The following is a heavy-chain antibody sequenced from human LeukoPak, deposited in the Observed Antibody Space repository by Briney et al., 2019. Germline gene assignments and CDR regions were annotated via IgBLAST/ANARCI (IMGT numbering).Heavy chain of an antibody. Sequence: GESLRISCKGSGYSFTSYWISWVRQMPGKGLEWMGRIDPSDSYTNYSPSFQGHVTISADKSISTAYLQWSSLKASDTAMYYCARHEAYYDILTATYYYYGMDLWGKGTTVTVSS. J-gene: IGHJ6*04. V-gene: IGHV5-10-1*01. CDR3: ARHEAYYDILTATYYYYGMDL. CDR2: IDPSDSYT. D-gene: IGHD3-9*01. CDR1: GYSFTSYW.